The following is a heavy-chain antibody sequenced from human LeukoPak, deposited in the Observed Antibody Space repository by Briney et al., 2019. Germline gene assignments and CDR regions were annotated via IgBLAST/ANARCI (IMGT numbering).Heavy chain of an antibody. J-gene: IGHJ4*02. CDR2: IYYSGSA. V-gene: IGHV4-39*07. CDR1: GGSISSSSYY. Sequence: SETLSLTCTVPGGSISSSSYYWGWIRQPPGKGLEWIGSIYYSGSAYYNPSLKSRVTISVDTSKNQFSLKLSSVTAADTAVYYCARELPDPGGDYFDYWGQGTLVTVSS. D-gene: IGHD2-2*01. CDR3: ARELPDPGGDYFDY.